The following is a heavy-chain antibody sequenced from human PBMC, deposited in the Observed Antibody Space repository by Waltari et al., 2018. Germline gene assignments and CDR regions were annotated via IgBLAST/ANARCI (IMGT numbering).Heavy chain of an antibody. Sequence: QVQLQESGPGLVKPSQTLSLTCTVSGGSISSGGYYWSWIRQHPGKGLEYIGTIYHNGRTYYNPSLKSRVAISVDTSTNQFSLKLNSVTAADTAVYYCARATTGYNWFDPWGQGTLVTVSS. D-gene: IGHD4-4*01. J-gene: IGHJ5*02. CDR3: ARATTGYNWFDP. CDR1: GGSISSGGYY. CDR2: IYHNGRT. V-gene: IGHV4-30-4*08.